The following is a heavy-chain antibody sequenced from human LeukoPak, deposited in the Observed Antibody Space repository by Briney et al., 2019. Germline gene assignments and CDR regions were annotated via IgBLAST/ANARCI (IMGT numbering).Heavy chain of an antibody. CDR3: ARATAGVVVPAAMDSFDY. D-gene: IGHD2-2*01. V-gene: IGHV4-30-4*07. J-gene: IGHJ4*02. CDR2: IYYSGST. Sequence: SETLSLTCAVSGGSISSGGYSWSWIRQPPGKGLEWIGYIYYSGSTYYNPSLKSRVTISVDTSKNQFSLKLSSVTAADTAVYYCARATAGVVVPAAMDSFDYWGQGTLVTVSS. CDR1: GGSISSGGYS.